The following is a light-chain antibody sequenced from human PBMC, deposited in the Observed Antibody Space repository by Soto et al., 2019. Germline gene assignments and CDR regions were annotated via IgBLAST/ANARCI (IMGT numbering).Light chain of an antibody. Sequence: QLVLTQPPSMSGAPGQRVTISCTGSSSNIGAGYDVHWYQQLPGTAPKLLMYGNINRPSGVPDRFSGSKSGTSASLAITGLQAEDEADYYCQSYDSSLSAWVFGGGTQLTVL. CDR2: GNI. CDR3: QSYDSSLSAWV. CDR1: SSNIGAGYD. J-gene: IGLJ3*02. V-gene: IGLV1-40*01.